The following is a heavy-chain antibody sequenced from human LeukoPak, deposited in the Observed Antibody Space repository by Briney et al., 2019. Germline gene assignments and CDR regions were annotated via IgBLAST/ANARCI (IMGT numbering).Heavy chain of an antibody. D-gene: IGHD3-10*01. J-gene: IGHJ6*02. CDR3: ARSQYGSGSYYKDYYGMDV. CDR1: GFTVSSNY. Sequence: GGSLRLSCAASGFTVSSNYMSWVRQAPGKGLEWVSVIYSGGSTYYADSVKGRFTISRDNSKNTPYLQMNSLRAEDTAVYYCARSQYGSGSYYKDYYGMDVWGQGTTVTVSS. V-gene: IGHV3-66*02. CDR2: IYSGGST.